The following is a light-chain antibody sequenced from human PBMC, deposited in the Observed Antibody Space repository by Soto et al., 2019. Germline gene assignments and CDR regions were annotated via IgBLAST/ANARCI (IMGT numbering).Light chain of an antibody. Sequence: QSVLTQPPSVSGAPGQRVTISCTESSSNIGAGYDVHWYQQLPGTAPKLLIYGNSNRPSGVPDRFSGSKSGTSASLAITGLQAEDGADYYCQSYDSSLSGGVFGGGTKVTV. CDR2: GNS. CDR3: QSYDSSLSGGV. CDR1: SSNIGAGYD. V-gene: IGLV1-40*01. J-gene: IGLJ3*02.